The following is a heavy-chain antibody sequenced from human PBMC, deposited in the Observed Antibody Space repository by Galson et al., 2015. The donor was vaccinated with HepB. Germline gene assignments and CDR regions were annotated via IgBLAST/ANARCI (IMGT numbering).Heavy chain of an antibody. Sequence: SLRLSCAASGFTFRSYGMHWVRQAPGKGLEWVAVIWFDGSNKYYTDSVKGRFTISRDNSQNTLYLQMNSLRAEDTAVYYCARDRYDPLTGNDAFDIWGQGTMVTVSS. J-gene: IGHJ3*02. D-gene: IGHD3-9*01. CDR3: ARDRYDPLTGNDAFDI. V-gene: IGHV3-33*08. CDR1: GFTFRSYG. CDR2: IWFDGSNK.